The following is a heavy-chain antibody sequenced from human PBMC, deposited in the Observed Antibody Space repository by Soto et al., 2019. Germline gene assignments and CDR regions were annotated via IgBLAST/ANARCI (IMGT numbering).Heavy chain of an antibody. CDR3: AKAPRGGVIITTYSAHIDL. D-gene: IGHD3-3*01. CDR2: IIPIFDTP. CDR1: GGTFTKYA. J-gene: IGHJ5*02. V-gene: IGHV1-69*01. Sequence: QVPLVQSGAEVKKPGSAVKVSCKASGGTFTKYAMNWVRQAPGQGPEWMGGIIPIFDTPRYAQRFQGRVTITVDESTNTAYMDLSSLTFEDTAMYYCAKAPRGGVIITTYSAHIDLWGQGTLVTVSS.